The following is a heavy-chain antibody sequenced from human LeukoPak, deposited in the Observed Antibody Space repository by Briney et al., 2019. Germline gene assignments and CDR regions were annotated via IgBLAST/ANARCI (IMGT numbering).Heavy chain of an antibody. D-gene: IGHD3-9*01. CDR2: ISSSSSYI. Sequence: GGSLRLSCAASGFTFSSYSMNWVRQAPGKGLEWVSSISSSSSYIYYADSVKGRFTISRDNSKNTLYLQMNSLRAEDTAVYYCAKVDGYDILTGSYYFDYWGQGTLVTVSS. CDR3: AKVDGYDILTGSYYFDY. V-gene: IGHV3-21*04. CDR1: GFTFSSYS. J-gene: IGHJ4*02.